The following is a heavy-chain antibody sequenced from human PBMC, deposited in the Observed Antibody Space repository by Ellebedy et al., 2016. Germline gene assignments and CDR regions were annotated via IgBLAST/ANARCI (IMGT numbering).Heavy chain of an antibody. Sequence: GESLKISCAASGFTFSSYTMNWVRQAPGKGLEWVSSISSSSSYIYYADSVKGRFTISRDNAKNPLYLQMNSLRAEDTAVYYCARGQVYYDILTGTTSHAFDIWGQGTMVTVSS. CDR2: ISSSSSYI. V-gene: IGHV3-21*01. CDR1: GFTFSSYT. J-gene: IGHJ3*02. CDR3: ARGQVYYDILTGTTSHAFDI. D-gene: IGHD3-9*01.